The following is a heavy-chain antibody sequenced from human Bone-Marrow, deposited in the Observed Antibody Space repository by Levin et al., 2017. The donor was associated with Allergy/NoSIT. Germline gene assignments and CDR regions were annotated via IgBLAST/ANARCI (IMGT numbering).Heavy chain of an antibody. D-gene: IGHD5-18*01. Sequence: GESLKISCVASGFIFSDYYMDWVRQAPGKGLEWVGRIRRKENSYSTEYAASVKGRFTISRDDSKNSLYLELNSLKTEDTAVYYCAKDLTGAYTYDYWGQGTLVTVSS. CDR2: IRRKENSYST. CDR1: GFIFSDYY. V-gene: IGHV3-72*01. J-gene: IGHJ4*02. CDR3: AKDLTGAYTYDY.